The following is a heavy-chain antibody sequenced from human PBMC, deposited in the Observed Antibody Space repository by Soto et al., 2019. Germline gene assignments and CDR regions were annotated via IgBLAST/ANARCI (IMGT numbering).Heavy chain of an antibody. CDR1: GITFSNYY. CDR2: IDSSGSHT. D-gene: IGHD3-22*01. J-gene: IGHJ4*02. CDR3: AGTYDSLDY. V-gene: IGHV3-21*01. Sequence: ESGGGLVKPGGSLRLSCAASGITFSNYYMNWVRQAPGKGLKWVSSIDSSGSHTFYADSVKGRFTISRDNAINSLYLQMNSLRAEDTAVYHCAGTYDSLDYWGQGTLVTVSS.